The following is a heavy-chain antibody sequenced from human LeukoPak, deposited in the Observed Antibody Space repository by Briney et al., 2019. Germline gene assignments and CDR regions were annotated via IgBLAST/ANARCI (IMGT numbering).Heavy chain of an antibody. Sequence: SETLSLTCTVPGGSFSSTSYYWNWIRQPPGKGLEWIGSIHYSGDTSYNPSLNSRITISVDTSKNQFSLKLSSVTATDTAVYYCARQTCSGGSCFLFYSGMDVWGQGTTVTVSS. D-gene: IGHD2-15*01. CDR1: GGSFSSTSYY. V-gene: IGHV4-39*01. CDR2: IHYSGDT. CDR3: ARQTCSGGSCFLFYSGMDV. J-gene: IGHJ6*02.